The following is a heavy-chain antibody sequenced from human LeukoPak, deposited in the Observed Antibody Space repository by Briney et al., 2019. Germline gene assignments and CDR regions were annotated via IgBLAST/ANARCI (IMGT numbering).Heavy chain of an antibody. J-gene: IGHJ4*01. CDR1: GYTFTGYF. Sequence: ASVKVSCKASGYTFTGYFMHWVRQAPGQGLEWMGWINPNTGGTHYAQNFQGRVTMTRDTSNSTAYMAFSRLKSDDTAVYFCARGDGDYVGNDYWGHGTLVTVSS. D-gene: IGHD3-16*01. CDR2: INPNTGGT. V-gene: IGHV1-2*02. CDR3: ARGDGDYVGNDY.